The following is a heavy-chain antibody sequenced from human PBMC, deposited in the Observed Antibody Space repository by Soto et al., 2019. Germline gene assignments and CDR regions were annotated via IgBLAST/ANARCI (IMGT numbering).Heavy chain of an antibody. J-gene: IGHJ6*02. D-gene: IGHD6-13*01. CDR2: ISYDGSNK. CDR1: GFTFSSYG. Sequence: QVQLVESGGGVVQPGRSLRLSCAASGFTFSSYGMHWVRQAPGKGLEWVAVISYDGSNKYYADSVKGRFTISRDNSKNPLYLQMNSLRAEDTAVYYCAKLAPLPDSSSWYDRYYYYGMDVWGQGTTVTVSS. CDR3: AKLAPLPDSSSWYDRYYYYGMDV. V-gene: IGHV3-30*18.